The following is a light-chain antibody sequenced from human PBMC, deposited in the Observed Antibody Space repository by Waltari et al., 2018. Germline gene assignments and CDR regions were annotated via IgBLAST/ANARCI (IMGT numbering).Light chain of an antibody. J-gene: IGLJ1*01. Sequence: QSALTQPASVSGSPGQSITISCTGTSSYVGGYDSVSWYQQYPAKAPRLLLFDFTRRPSGVSNRFSCSKSGNTASLTISGLQPEDEAAYYCSSYSGRITHVFGTGTQLTVL. V-gene: IGLV2-14*03. CDR2: DFT. CDR3: SSYSGRITHV. CDR1: SSYVGGYDS.